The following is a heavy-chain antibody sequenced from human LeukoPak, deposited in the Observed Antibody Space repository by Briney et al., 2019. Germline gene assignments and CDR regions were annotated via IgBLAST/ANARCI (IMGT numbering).Heavy chain of an antibody. V-gene: IGHV1-18*01. CDR2: ISAYNGNT. Sequence: ASVKVSCKASGYTFTSYGISWVRQAPGQGLEWMGWISAYNGNTNYAQKLQGRVTMTRNTSISTAYMELSSLRSEDTAVCYGASRGVTIQGGDDAFDIWGQGTMVTVSS. CDR3: ASRGVTIQGGDDAFDI. J-gene: IGHJ3*02. CDR1: GYTFTSYG. D-gene: IGHD3-16*01.